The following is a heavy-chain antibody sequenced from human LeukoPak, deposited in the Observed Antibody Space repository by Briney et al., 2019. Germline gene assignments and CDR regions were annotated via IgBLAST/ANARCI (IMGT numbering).Heavy chain of an antibody. CDR3: ARARSTLLWFRGWGAFDI. Sequence: SGWSLRLSCAASGFTFDDYGMSWVRQAPGKGLEWVSGINWNGGSTGYADSVKGRFTISRDNAKNSLYLQMKSLRAEDTALYYCARARSTLLWFRGWGAFDIWGQGTMVTVSS. CDR1: GFTFDDYG. V-gene: IGHV3-20*04. CDR2: INWNGGST. D-gene: IGHD3-10*01. J-gene: IGHJ3*02.